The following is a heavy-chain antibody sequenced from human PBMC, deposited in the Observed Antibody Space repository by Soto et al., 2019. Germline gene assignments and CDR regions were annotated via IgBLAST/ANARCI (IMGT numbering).Heavy chain of an antibody. Sequence: SETLSLTCTVSGGSISSGGYYWSWIRQHPGKGLEWIGYIYYSGSTYYNPSLKSRVTISVDTSKNQFSLKLSSVTAADTAVYYCAREPHCSSTSCYPVLDAFDIWGQGTMVTVSS. D-gene: IGHD2-2*01. CDR3: AREPHCSSTSCYPVLDAFDI. V-gene: IGHV4-31*03. CDR1: GGSISSGGYY. CDR2: IYYSGST. J-gene: IGHJ3*02.